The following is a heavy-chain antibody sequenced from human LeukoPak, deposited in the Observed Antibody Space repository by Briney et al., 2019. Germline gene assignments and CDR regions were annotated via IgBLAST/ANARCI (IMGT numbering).Heavy chain of an antibody. Sequence: PSETLSLTCTVSGASISDTSYYWGWIRQSPGKGLEWIGSIYFSGNTYYNPSLKSRVTISVDTSRNQFSLKLSSVTAADTAVYYCARVGLNYYYYYYGMDVWGQGTTVTVSS. V-gene: IGHV4-39*01. D-gene: IGHD1-20*01. J-gene: IGHJ6*02. CDR3: ARVGLNYYYYYYGMDV. CDR1: GASISDTSYY. CDR2: IYFSGNT.